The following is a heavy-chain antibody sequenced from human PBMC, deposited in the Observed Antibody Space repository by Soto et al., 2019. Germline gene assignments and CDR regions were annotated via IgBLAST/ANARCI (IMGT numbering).Heavy chain of an antibody. CDR3: ARDSPSRSGWYFYGMDV. Sequence: PGGSLRLSCAASGFTFSSYSMNWVRQAPGKGLEWVSVIYSGGSTYYADSVKGRFTISRDDSKNTLYLQMNSLRAEDTAVYYCARDSPSRSGWYFYGMDVWGQGTTVTVSS. V-gene: IGHV3-53*01. CDR1: GFTFSSYS. D-gene: IGHD6-19*01. CDR2: IYSGGST. J-gene: IGHJ6*02.